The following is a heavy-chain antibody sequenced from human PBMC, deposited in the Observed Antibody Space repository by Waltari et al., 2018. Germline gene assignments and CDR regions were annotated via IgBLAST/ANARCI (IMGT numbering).Heavy chain of an antibody. Sequence: QLQLQQSGPGLVQPSESLFLSSSVSGDSLSNTSWLSWVRQPPGKGLEWIGQIHVTGKTNYNPSLESRVTVSMDTSNNQFSLRVTSPTAADTAVYFCARDRGRGLYLDSWGQGTLVTVS. J-gene: IGHJ4*02. CDR1: GDSLSNTSW. V-gene: IGHV4-4*02. D-gene: IGHD1-26*01. CDR2: IHVTGKT. CDR3: ARDRGRGLYLDS.